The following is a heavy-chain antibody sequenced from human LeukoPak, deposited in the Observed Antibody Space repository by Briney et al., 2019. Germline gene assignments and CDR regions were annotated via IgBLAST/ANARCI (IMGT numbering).Heavy chain of an antibody. CDR1: GYTFTGYY. D-gene: IGHD1-26*01. CDR3: ARVDAREPLFDY. Sequence: XSVKVSCKASGYTFTGYYMHWVRQAPGQGLEWMGWINPNSGGTNYAQKFQGRVTMTRDTSISTAYMELSRLRSDDTAVYYCARVDAREPLFDYWGQGTLVTVSS. CDR2: INPNSGGT. V-gene: IGHV1-2*02. J-gene: IGHJ4*02.